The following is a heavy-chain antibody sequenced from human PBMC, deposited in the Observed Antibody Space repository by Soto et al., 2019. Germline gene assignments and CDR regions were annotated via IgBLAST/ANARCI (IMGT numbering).Heavy chain of an antibody. V-gene: IGHV1-69*06. CDR1: GGTFSSHG. Sequence: QVQLVQSGTVVQRRGSSVKVSCQASGGTFSSHGMAWVRQTPGQGLEWMGGIIPTFGTATYAPKFQGRVMITADKSTNTASMELSSLSSEDTAVYYCASARSAQYFDSWGQGTLITVSS. J-gene: IGHJ4*02. CDR3: ASARSAQYFDS. D-gene: IGHD1-26*01. CDR2: IIPTFGTA.